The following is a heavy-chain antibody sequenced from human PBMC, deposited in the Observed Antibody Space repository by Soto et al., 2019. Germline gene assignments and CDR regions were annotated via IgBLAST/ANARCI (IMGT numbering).Heavy chain of an antibody. CDR3: VRPPRGQWLGTFDY. V-gene: IGHV4-39*01. Sequence: EILSVSSTVSGGSISSSSYFRGWIRQPPGKGLEWIGSIYYSGSTYYNPSLKSRVTISVDTSKNQFSLKLSSVTAADTAVYYCVRPPRGQWLGTFDYWGQGTLFTV. J-gene: IGHJ4*02. CDR1: GGSISSSSYF. D-gene: IGHD6-19*01. CDR2: IYYSGST.